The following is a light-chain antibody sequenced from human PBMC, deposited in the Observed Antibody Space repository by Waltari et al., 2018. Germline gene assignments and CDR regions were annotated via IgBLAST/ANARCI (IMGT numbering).Light chain of an antibody. J-gene: IGKJ1*01. CDR1: QSVSSSY. CDR3: QQYGSSPWT. CDR2: GAS. Sequence: CRASQSVSSSYLAWYQQRPGQAPRLLIYGASSRATGIPDRFSGSGSGTDFTLTISRLEPEDFAVYYCQQYGSSPWTFGQGTKVEIK. V-gene: IGKV3-20*01.